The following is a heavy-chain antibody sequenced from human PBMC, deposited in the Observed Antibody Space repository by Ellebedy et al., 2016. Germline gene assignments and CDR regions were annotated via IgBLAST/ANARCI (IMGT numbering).Heavy chain of an antibody. CDR2: ISSSGSTI. CDR1: GFTFSDYY. J-gene: IGHJ3*02. D-gene: IGHD3-3*01. CDR3: AKSTSYDFWSGSGAFDI. Sequence: GESLKISXAASGFTFSDYYMSWIRQAPGKGLEWVSYISSSGSTIYYADSVKGRFTISRDNAKNSLYLQMNSLRAEDTAIYYCAKSTSYDFWSGSGAFDIWGQGTMVTVSS. V-gene: IGHV3-11*01.